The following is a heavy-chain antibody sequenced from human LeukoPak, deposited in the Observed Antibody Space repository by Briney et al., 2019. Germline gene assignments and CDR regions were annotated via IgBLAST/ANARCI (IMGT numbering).Heavy chain of an antibody. J-gene: IGHJ4*02. CDR3: ARVQTPTDYYDSSRHFDY. V-gene: IGHV4-59*01. D-gene: IGHD3-22*01. CDR2: IYYSGST. CDR1: GGSISSYY. Sequence: SETLSLTCTVSGGSISSYYWSWIRQPPGKGLEWIGYIYYSGSTNYNPSLKSRVIISVDTSKNQFSLKLSSVTAADTAVYYCARVQTPTDYYDSSRHFDYWGQGTLVTVSS.